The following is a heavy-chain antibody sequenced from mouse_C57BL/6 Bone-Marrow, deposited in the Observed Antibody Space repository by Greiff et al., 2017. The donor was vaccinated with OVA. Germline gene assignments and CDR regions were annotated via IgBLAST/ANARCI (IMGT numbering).Heavy chain of an antibody. CDR3: AIGYYGSYWYFDV. Sequence: VQLQQPGAELVKPGASVKVSCKASGYTFTSYWMHWVKQRPGQGLEWIGRIHPSDSDTNYNQKFKGKATLTVDKSSSTAYMQLSSLTSEDSALYYCAIGYYGSYWYFDVWGTGTTVTVSS. CDR1: GYTFTSYW. D-gene: IGHD1-1*01. J-gene: IGHJ1*03. V-gene: IGHV1-74*01. CDR2: IHPSDSDT.